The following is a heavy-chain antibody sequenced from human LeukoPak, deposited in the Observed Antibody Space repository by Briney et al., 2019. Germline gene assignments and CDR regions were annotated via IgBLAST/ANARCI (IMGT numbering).Heavy chain of an antibody. Sequence: GASVKVSCKASGYTFTSYGISWVRQAPGQGLEWMGWISAYNGNTNYAQKLQGRVTMTTDTSTSTAYMELRSLRSDDTAVYYCARRGGLYSSSWYRVKDNWFDPWGQGTLVTVSS. CDR1: GYTFTSYG. CDR3: ARRGGLYSSSWYRVKDNWFDP. J-gene: IGHJ5*02. D-gene: IGHD6-13*01. V-gene: IGHV1-18*01. CDR2: ISAYNGNT.